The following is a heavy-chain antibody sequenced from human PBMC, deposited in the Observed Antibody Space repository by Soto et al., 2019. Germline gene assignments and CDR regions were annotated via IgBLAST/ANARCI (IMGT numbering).Heavy chain of an antibody. CDR1: GYTFTSYE. CDR2: INPSGGST. D-gene: IGHD3-10*01. J-gene: IGHJ4*02. V-gene: IGHV1-46*03. Sequence: GASVKVSCKASGYTFTSYEMHWVRQAPGQGLEWMGIINPSGGSTSYAQKFQGRVTMTRDTSTSTVYMELSSLRSEDTAVYYCARRNYYGSGSYYKKPRYYFDYWGQGTLVTVSS. CDR3: ARRNYYGSGSYYKKPRYYFDY.